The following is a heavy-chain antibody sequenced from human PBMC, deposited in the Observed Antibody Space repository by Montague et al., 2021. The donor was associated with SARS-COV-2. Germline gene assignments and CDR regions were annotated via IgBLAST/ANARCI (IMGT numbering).Heavy chain of an antibody. CDR2: INSDGSST. V-gene: IGHV3-74*01. Sequence: SLRLSCAASGFTFSSYWMHWVRQAPGKGLVWVSRINSDGSSTSYADSVKGRFTISRDNAKNTLYLQMNSLRAEDTAVYYCAREMSSSLGGYYYGMDVWGQGTTVTVSS. CDR3: AREMSSSLGGYYYGMDV. J-gene: IGHJ6*02. D-gene: IGHD6-6*01. CDR1: GFTFSSYW.